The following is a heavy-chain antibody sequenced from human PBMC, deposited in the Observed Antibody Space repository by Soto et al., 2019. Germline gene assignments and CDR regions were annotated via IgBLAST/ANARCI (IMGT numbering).Heavy chain of an antibody. V-gene: IGHV4-59*01. J-gene: IGHJ5*02. CDR1: GGSISSYY. Sequence: PSETLSLTCTVSGGSISSYYWSWIRQPPGKGLEWIGYIYYSGTTSYNPSLKSRVTISINTSKNQFSLKLSSVTAADTAVYYRAREDSRWFDPWGQGTLVTVSS. CDR3: AREDSRWFDP. CDR2: IYYSGTT.